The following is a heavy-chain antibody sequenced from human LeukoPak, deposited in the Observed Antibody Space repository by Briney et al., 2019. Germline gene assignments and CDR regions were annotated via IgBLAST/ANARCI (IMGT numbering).Heavy chain of an antibody. CDR2: IIPIFGTA. J-gene: IGHJ5*02. D-gene: IGHD2-2*02. V-gene: IGHV1-69*13. Sequence: ASVKVSCKASGGTFNSYAISWMRQAPGQGLEWMGGIIPIFGTANYAQKFQGRVTITADESTSTAYMELSSLRSEDTAVYYCARGAYCSSTSCYRDVPWFDPWGQGTLVTVSS. CDR3: ARGAYCSSTSCYRDVPWFDP. CDR1: GGTFNSYA.